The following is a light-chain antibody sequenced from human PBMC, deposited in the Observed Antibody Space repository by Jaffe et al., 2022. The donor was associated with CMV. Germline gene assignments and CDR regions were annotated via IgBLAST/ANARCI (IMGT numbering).Light chain of an antibody. J-gene: IGLJ3*02. Sequence: SYELTQPSSVSVSPGQTARITCSGDVLAKKYARWFQQKPGQAPVLVLYKDSERPSGIPERFSGSSSGTTVTLTISGAQVEDEADYYCYSAADNFWVFGGGTQLTVL. CDR2: KDS. CDR1: VLAKKY. CDR3: YSAADNFWV. V-gene: IGLV3-27*01.